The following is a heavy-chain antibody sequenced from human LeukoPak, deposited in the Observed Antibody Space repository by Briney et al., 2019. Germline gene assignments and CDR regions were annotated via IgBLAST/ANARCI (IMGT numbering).Heavy chain of an antibody. CDR3: ARDTNYYDSSGYPDY. D-gene: IGHD3-22*01. J-gene: IGHJ4*02. V-gene: IGHV1-46*01. CDR1: GYSFTDHF. Sequence: ASVKVSCKASGYSFTDHFIHWVRQAPGQGLEWMGIISPADDHNSNYAQKFQGRVAMTRDTSTGTVYMELSSLRSDDTAVYYCARDTNYYDSSGYPDYWGQGTLVTVSS. CDR2: ISPADDHNS.